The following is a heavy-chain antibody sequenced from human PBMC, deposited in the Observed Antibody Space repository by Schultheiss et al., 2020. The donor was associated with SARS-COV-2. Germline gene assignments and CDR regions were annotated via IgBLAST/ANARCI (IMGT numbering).Heavy chain of an antibody. CDR3: ARAIWAPLVAALDY. D-gene: IGHD6-13*01. Sequence: GGSLRLSCAASGFTFSSYAMHWVRQAPGKGLEWVAVISYDGSNKYYADSVKGRFTISRDNSKNTLYLQMNSLRAEDTAVYYCARAIWAPLVAALDYWGQGTLVTVSS. V-gene: IGHV3-30*01. J-gene: IGHJ4*02. CDR2: ISYDGSNK. CDR1: GFTFSSYA.